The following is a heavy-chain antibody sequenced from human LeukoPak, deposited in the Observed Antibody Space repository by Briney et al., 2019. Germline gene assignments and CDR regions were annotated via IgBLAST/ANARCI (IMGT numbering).Heavy chain of an antibody. CDR3: ANDFGIVEQRGVYYYYYGMDV. D-gene: IGHD3-22*01. CDR1: GFTFDDYA. V-gene: IGHV3-43*02. J-gene: IGHJ6*02. Sequence: GGSLRLSCAASGFTFDDYAMHWVRQAPGKGLEWVSLISGDGGSTYYADSVKGRFTISRDNSKNSLYLQMNSLRTEDTALYYCANDFGIVEQRGVYYYYYGMDVWGQGTTVTVSS. CDR2: ISGDGGST.